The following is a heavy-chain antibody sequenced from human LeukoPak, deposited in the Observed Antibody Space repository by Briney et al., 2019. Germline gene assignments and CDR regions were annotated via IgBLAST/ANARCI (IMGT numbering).Heavy chain of an antibody. CDR2: IKQDGSEK. CDR3: ARADY. Sequence: GGSLRLSCAASGFSFRSYWMTWVRQAPGKGLEWVANIKQDGSEKYYVDSVKGRFTISRDNVKNSLSLQMNSLRAEDTAVYYCARADYWGQGTLVTVSS. V-gene: IGHV3-7*02. J-gene: IGHJ4*02. CDR1: GFSFRSYW.